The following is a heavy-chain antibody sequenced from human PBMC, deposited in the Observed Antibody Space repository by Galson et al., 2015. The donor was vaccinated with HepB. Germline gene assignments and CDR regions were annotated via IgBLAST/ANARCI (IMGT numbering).Heavy chain of an antibody. J-gene: IGHJ4*02. CDR1: GFTFSSYS. V-gene: IGHV3-48*02. D-gene: IGHD2-2*01. CDR2: ISSSSSTI. Sequence: SLRLSCAASGFTFSSYSMNWVRQAPGKGLEWVSYISSSSSTIYYADSVKGQFTISRDNAKNSLYLQMNSLRDEDTAVYYCARDLNAPGYCSSTSCYGDFDYWGQGTLVTVSS. CDR3: ARDLNAPGYCSSTSCYGDFDY.